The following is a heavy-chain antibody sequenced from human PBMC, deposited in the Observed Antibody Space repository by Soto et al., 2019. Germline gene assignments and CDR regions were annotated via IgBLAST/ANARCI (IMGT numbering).Heavy chain of an antibody. J-gene: IGHJ4*02. CDR1: GFPFSTDS. D-gene: IGHD5-18*01. V-gene: IGHV3-48*01. Sequence: PGGSLRLSCVAPGFPFSTDSMNWRRQAPGKGLEWVAHISTSGATRYYADSVKGRVTISKDISKSTLYLQMNSLRVEDTAVYYCAKDRIPDGRWNFDVWGLGTLVTVS. CDR3: AKDRIPDGRWNFDV. CDR2: ISTSGATR.